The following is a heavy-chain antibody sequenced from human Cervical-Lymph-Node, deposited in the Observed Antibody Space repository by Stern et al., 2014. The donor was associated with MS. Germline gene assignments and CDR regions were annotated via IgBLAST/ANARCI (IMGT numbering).Heavy chain of an antibody. V-gene: IGHV3-30*18. CDR2: ISCDGSNK. CDR1: GFTFSSYG. J-gene: IGHJ4*02. Sequence: VQLEESGGGVVQPGRSLRLSCAASGFTFSSYGMHWVRQAPGKGLEWVAVISCDGSNKYYADSVKGRFTISRDNSKNTLYLQMNSLRAEDTAVYYCAKESGYQLLLRFAYWGQGTLVTVSS. D-gene: IGHD2-2*01. CDR3: AKESGYQLLLRFAY.